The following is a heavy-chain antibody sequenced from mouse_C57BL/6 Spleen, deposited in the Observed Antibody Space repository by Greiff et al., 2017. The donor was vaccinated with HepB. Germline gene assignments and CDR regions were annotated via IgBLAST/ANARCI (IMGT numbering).Heavy chain of an antibody. CDR1: GYTFTSYW. J-gene: IGHJ2*01. CDR2: IYPSDSET. D-gene: IGHD4-1*01. CDR3: ARSPLGWDY. Sequence: QVQLQQPGAELVRPGSSVKLSCKASGYTFTSYWMDWVKQRPGQGLEWIGNIYPSDSETHYNQKFKDKATLTVDKSSSTAYMQLSSLTSEDSAVYYCARSPLGWDYWGQGTTLTVSS. V-gene: IGHV1-61*01.